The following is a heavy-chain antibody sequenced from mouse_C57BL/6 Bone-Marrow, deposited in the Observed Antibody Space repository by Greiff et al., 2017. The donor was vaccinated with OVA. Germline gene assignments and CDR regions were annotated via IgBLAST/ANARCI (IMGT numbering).Heavy chain of an antibody. Sequence: VQLQQPGAELVKPGASVKMSCKASGYTFTSYWITWVKQRPGQGLEWIGDIYPGSGSTNYNEKFKSKATLTVDTSSSTAYMQLSSLTSEDSAVYYCARSTTVKFLYWYFDVWGTGTTVTVSS. J-gene: IGHJ1*03. CDR2: IYPGSGST. CDR1: GYTFTSYW. CDR3: ARSTTVKFLYWYFDV. V-gene: IGHV1-55*01. D-gene: IGHD1-1*01.